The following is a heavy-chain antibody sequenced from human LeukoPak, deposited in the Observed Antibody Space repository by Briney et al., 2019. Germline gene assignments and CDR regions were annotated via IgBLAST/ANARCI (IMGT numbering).Heavy chain of an antibody. CDR2: MDPNSGNT. D-gene: IGHD3-10*01. V-gene: IGHV1-8*01. CDR1: GYTFTSYD. CDR3: ARWGNYYGSGSYYAYYYYYGMDV. Sequence: ASVKVSCKASGYTFTSYDINWVRQATGQGLEWMGWMDPNSGNTGYAQKFQGRVTMTRNTSISTAYMELSSLRSEDTAVYYCARWGNYYGSGSYYAYYYYYGMDVWGQGTTVTVSS. J-gene: IGHJ6*02.